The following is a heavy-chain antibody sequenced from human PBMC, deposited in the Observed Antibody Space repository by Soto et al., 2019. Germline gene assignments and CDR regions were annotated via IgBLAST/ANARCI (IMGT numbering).Heavy chain of an antibody. J-gene: IGHJ4*02. Sequence: QVQLVQSGAAVKEPGSAVKVSCKAPADSFSSYGISWVRQAPGQGLEWMGGIIPIFGTTNYAEKFQGRVTITAYESTNTAYMELSSLRSEDTALYYCARVFPDGWVEPGVVRGYLDTWGRGTLVTVAS. CDR2: IIPIFGTT. V-gene: IGHV1-69*01. CDR3: ARVFPDGWVEPGVVRGYLDT. D-gene: IGHD3-3*01. CDR1: ADSFSSYG.